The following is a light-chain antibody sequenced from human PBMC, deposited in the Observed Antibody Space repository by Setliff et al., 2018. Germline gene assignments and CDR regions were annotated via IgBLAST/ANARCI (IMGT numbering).Light chain of an antibody. CDR1: SRDVGAYNY. V-gene: IGLV2-11*01. J-gene: IGLJ1*01. CDR3: CSYTGFSYV. Sequence: QSALTQPRSVSGSPGQSVTISCTGASRDVGAYNYVSWYQQHSGKVPKLMIYDVTKRPSGVPDRFSGSKSGNTASPTVSGLQAEDEADYYCCSYTGFSYVFGSGTKVTVL. CDR2: DVT.